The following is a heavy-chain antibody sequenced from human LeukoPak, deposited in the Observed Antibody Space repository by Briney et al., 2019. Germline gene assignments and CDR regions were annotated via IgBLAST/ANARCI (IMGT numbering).Heavy chain of an antibody. V-gene: IGHV3-23*01. J-gene: IGHJ4*02. Sequence: GGSLRLSCAASGFTFSSYAMSWVRQAPGKGLEWVSAISGSGGSTYYADSVKGRFTISRDNSKNTLYLQMNSLRAEDAAVYYCAKVTWYTRHFDYWGQGTLVTVPS. CDR3: AKVTWYTRHFDY. CDR2: ISGSGGST. CDR1: GFTFSSYA. D-gene: IGHD1-14*01.